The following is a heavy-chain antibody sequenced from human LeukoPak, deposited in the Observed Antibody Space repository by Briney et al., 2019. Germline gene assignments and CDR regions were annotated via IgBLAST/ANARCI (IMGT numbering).Heavy chain of an antibody. J-gene: IGHJ5*02. D-gene: IGHD1-1*01. CDR2: IYYSGSA. V-gene: IGHV4-39*01. CDR3: ARIWYSPQRGGDWFDP. Sequence: SETLSLTCTVSGGSISSSSYYWGWIRQPPGKGLEWIGSIYYSGSAYYNPSLKSRVTISVDTSKNQFSLKLSSVTAADMAVYYCARIWYSPQRGGDWFDPWGQGTLVTVSS. CDR1: GGSISSSSYY.